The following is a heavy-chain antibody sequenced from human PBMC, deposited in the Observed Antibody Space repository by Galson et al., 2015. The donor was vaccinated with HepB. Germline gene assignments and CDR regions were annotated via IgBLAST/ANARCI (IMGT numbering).Heavy chain of an antibody. D-gene: IGHD3/OR15-3a*01. CDR1: GYTFTNYG. CDR2: ISGDSGGA. Sequence: SVKVSCKASGYTFTNYGINWVRQAPGQGLEWMGWISGDSGGAHYAQNFQGRVTLSTDTSARTAYLDLWSLRSDDTAVYYCARTPSDDFWTRYYSDYWGQGTLVTVSA. J-gene: IGHJ4*02. CDR3: ARTPSDDFWTRYYSDY. V-gene: IGHV1-18*01.